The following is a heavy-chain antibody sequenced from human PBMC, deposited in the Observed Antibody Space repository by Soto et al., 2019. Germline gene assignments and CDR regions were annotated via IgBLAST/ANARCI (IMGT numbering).Heavy chain of an antibody. D-gene: IGHD3-22*01. CDR3: ARRYYYDSSGYSP. Sequence: SETLTLTCTVSGGSISSYYWSWIRRPPGKGLEWIGYIYYSGSTNYNPSLKSRVTISVDTSKNQFSLKLSSVTAADTAVYYCARRYYYDSSGYSPWGQGTLVTVS. CDR2: IYYSGST. J-gene: IGHJ5*02. V-gene: IGHV4-59*01. CDR1: GGSISSYY.